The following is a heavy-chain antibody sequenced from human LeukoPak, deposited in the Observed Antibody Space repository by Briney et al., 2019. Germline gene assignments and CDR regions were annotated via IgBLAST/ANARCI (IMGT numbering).Heavy chain of an antibody. Sequence: GGSLRLSCAASGFTFSSYSMNWVRQAPGKGLEWVSSISSSSSYIYYADSVKGRFTISRDNAKNSLYLQMNSLRAEDTAVYYCARDDYDILTGYFYYFDYWGQGTVVTVSS. CDR3: ARDDYDILTGYFYYFDY. CDR1: GFTFSSYS. J-gene: IGHJ4*02. CDR2: ISSSSSYI. D-gene: IGHD3-9*01. V-gene: IGHV3-21*01.